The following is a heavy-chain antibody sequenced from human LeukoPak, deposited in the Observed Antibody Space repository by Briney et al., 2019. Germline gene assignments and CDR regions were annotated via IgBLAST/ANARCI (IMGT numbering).Heavy chain of an antibody. CDR3: ARLSLPATRFDY. CDR2: IYHSGRT. D-gene: IGHD5-24*01. V-gene: IGHV4-38-2*02. J-gene: IGHJ4*02. CDR1: GYSISSGYY. Sequence: SETLSLTCTVSGYSISSGYYWGWIRQPPGKGLEWIGSIYHSGRTFYNPSLKSRVTISVDTSKNQFSLKLTSVTAADTAVYYCARLSLPATRFDYWGQGTLVTVSS.